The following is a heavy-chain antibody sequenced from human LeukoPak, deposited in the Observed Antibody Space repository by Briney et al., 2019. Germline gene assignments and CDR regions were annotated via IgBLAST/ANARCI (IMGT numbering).Heavy chain of an antibody. CDR1: GFIFSDHY. J-gene: IGHJ4*02. V-gene: IGHV3-72*01. D-gene: IGHD2-15*01. Sequence: GGSLRLSCAGSGFIFSDHYIDWVRQAPGKGLEWVSRIRNKANSYTTDYAASVKGRFSISRDDSENSVYLEMNSLKIEDSAVFYCTSGYCSGGSCYSSGGDYWGQGTLVTVSS. CDR2: IRNKANSYTT. CDR3: TSGYCSGGSCYSSGGDY.